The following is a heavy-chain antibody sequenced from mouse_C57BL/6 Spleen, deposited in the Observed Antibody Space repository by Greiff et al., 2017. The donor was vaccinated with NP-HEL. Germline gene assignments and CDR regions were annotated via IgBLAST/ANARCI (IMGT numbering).Heavy chain of an antibody. CDR2: ISDGGSYT. Sequence: EVQRVESGGGLVKPGGSLKLSCAASGFTFSSYAMSWVRQTPEKRLEWVATISDGGSYTYYPDNVKGRFTISRDNAKNNLYLQMSHLKSEDTAMYYCAREGGNYRAWFAYWGQGTLVTVSA. CDR1: GFTFSSYA. CDR3: AREGGNYRAWFAY. D-gene: IGHD2-1*01. J-gene: IGHJ3*01. V-gene: IGHV5-4*01.